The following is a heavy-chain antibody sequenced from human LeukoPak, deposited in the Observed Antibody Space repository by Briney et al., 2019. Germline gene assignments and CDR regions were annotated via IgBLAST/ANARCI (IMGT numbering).Heavy chain of an antibody. V-gene: IGHV1-69*05. Sequence: SVKVSCKASGGTFSSYAISWVRQAPGQGLEWMGGIIPIFGTANYAQKFQGRVTITTDESTSTAYMELSSLRSEDTAVYYCARDGDYYDSSGYYSVQHWGQRTLVAVSS. CDR3: ARDGDYYDSSGYYSVQH. CDR1: GGTFSSYA. CDR2: IIPIFGTA. D-gene: IGHD3-22*01. J-gene: IGHJ1*01.